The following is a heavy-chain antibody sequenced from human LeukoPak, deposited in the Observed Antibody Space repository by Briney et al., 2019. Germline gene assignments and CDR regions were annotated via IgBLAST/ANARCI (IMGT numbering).Heavy chain of an antibody. J-gene: IGHJ3*02. V-gene: IGHV3-48*01. CDR2: INTISSTI. Sequence: GGSLRLSCAASGFTVSSNYMSWVRQAPGKGLEWVSHINTISSTIYYADSVKGRFTISRDNAKNSLYLQMNSLRAEDTAVYCCVRDYYDNSGYYRGDIWGQGTMATVSS. CDR3: VRDYYDNSGYYRGDI. D-gene: IGHD3-22*01. CDR1: GFTVSSNY.